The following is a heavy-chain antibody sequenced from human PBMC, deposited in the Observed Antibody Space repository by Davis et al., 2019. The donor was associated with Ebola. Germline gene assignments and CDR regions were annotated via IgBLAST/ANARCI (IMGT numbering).Heavy chain of an antibody. CDR2: INPNFGGK. D-gene: IGHD4-17*01. V-gene: IGHV1-2*06. J-gene: IGHJ5*02. CDR1: GYSFAAHY. CDR3: ARGHTYGRWDDWFDP. Sequence: ASVKVSCKASGYSFAAHYIHWVRQAPGQGLEWMGRINPNFGGKIYAQKFQDRVTLTIDTSINTASMELDRLRSDETAVYYSARGHTYGRWDDWFDPWGQGTLVTVSS.